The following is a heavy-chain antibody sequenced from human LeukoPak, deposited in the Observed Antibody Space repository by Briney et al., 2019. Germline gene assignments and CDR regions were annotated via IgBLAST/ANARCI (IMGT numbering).Heavy chain of an antibody. Sequence: GRCLRPAWAAAAFTFSTYSIGSVRQAPGKGLGWVAVISYDGSNKYYADSVKGRFTISRDNSKNTLYLQMNSLRAEDTAVYYCASTPLRSAGLPMDVCGQGTTVTVSS. CDR2: ISYDGSNK. V-gene: IGHV3-30-3*02. CDR3: ASTPLRSAGLPMDV. J-gene: IGHJ6*02. D-gene: IGHD6-13*01. CDR1: AFTFSTYS.